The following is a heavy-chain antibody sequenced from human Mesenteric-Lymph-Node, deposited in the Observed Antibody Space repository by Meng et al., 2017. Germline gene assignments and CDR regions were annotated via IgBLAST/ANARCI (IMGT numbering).Heavy chain of an antibody. CDR3: ARRPTGIDY. CDR1: GGSFNAFY. D-gene: IGHD2-8*02. J-gene: IGHJ4*02. V-gene: IGHV4-34*01. Sequence: QVQLQQWGAGLLKPSDSLSLTCTVYGGSFNAFYWHWIRQPPGRGLEWIGENNHRGAAKYNPSLQSRVTISVDTSKNQFSLKLSSLTAADTAVYYCARRPTGIDYWGQGTLVTVSS. CDR2: NNHRGAA.